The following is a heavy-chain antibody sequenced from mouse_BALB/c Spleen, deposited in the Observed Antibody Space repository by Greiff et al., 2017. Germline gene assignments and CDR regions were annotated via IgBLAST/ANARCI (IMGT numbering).Heavy chain of an antibody. CDR1: GYTFTDYA. D-gene: IGHD2-4*01. CDR2: ISIYYDNT. V-gene: IGHV1-67*01. CDR3: ARLGDYDGGFAY. Sequence: QVQLQQSGPELVRPGESVKISCKGSGYTFTDYAMHWVKQSHAKSLEWIGVISIYYDNTNYNQKFKGKATMTGDKSSSTAYMELARLTSEDSAIYYCARLGDYDGGFAYWGQGTLVTVSA. J-gene: IGHJ3*01.